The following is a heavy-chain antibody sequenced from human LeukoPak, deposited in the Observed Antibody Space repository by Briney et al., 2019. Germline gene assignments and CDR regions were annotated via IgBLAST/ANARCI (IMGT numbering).Heavy chain of an antibody. J-gene: IGHJ4*02. CDR2: IYTRGGT. CDR3: ARVDSSGWHYFDY. D-gene: IGHD6-19*01. Sequence: SETLSLTCTVSGGSISGYYCSWIRQPAGKGLEWIGHIYTRGGTNYNPSLKSRVSISVDTSKNQFSLKLSSVTAADTAVYYCARVDSSGWHYFDYWGQGTLVTVSS. V-gene: IGHV4-4*07. CDR1: GGSISGYY.